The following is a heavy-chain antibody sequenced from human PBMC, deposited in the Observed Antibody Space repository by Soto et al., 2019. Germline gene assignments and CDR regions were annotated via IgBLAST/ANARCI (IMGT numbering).Heavy chain of an antibody. Sequence: AGSLRLSCPASGFTFSRCAMHWVRQAPCKRLEWVAVISYDGSNKYYADSVKGRSTISRDNSKNTLYLQMNSLRAEDTAVYYCARDHNPRVTDRVDYWGQGT. J-gene: IGHJ4*02. CDR2: ISYDGSNK. CDR3: ARDHNPRVTDRVDY. V-gene: IGHV3-30-3*01. D-gene: IGHD5-18*01. CDR1: GFTFSRCA.